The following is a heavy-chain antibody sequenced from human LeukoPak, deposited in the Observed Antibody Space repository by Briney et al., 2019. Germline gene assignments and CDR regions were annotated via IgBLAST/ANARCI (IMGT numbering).Heavy chain of an antibody. CDR2: ISSSSTTI. CDR1: GFTFSPYS. D-gene: IGHD6-13*01. Sequence: HPGGSLRLSCVVSGFTFSPYSMNWVRQAPGKGLEWISYISSSSTTIYYADSVKGRFTISRDNAKNSLYLQMNSLRDEDTAVYYCARNLFTYSRIWYAPNANGGQGTLVTVPS. V-gene: IGHV3-48*02. CDR3: ARNLFTYSRIWYAPNAN. J-gene: IGHJ4*02.